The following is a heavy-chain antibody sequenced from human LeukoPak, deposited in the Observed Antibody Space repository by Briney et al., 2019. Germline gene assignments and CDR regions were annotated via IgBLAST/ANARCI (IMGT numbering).Heavy chain of an antibody. V-gene: IGHV5-10-1*01. Sequence: NTGESLKISCKGSGYSFTNYWISWVRQTPGKGLECMGRINSNDSYTNYSPSFQGDVTISVDRSISTAYLQWNSLKASDTAMFYCARGSAKSGADYRDYWGQGTLDTLSS. CDR3: ARGSAKSGADYRDY. D-gene: IGHD2-21*01. CDR2: INSNDSYT. J-gene: IGHJ4*02. CDR1: GYSFTNYW.